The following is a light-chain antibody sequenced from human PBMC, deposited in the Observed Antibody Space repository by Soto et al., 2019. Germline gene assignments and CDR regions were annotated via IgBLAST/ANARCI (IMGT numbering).Light chain of an antibody. CDR2: AAS. CDR1: QSISSY. J-gene: IGKJ3*01. CDR3: QQSYSTLFT. V-gene: IGKV1-39*01. Sequence: DIPMTQSPSSLSASVGDRVTITCRASQSISSYLNWYQQKPGKAPKLLIYAASSLQSGVPSRFSGSGPGTDFTLTISSLQPEDFATYYCQQSYSTLFTFGPGTKADIQ.